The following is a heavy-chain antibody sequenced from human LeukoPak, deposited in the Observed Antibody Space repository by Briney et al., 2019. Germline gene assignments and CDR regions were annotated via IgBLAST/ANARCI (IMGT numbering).Heavy chain of an antibody. V-gene: IGHV4-59*01. CDR1: GCTISSYY. Sequence: SETLSLTCTVSGCTISSYYWSWIRQPPGKGLEWIGYIYYSGSTNYNPSLKSRVTISVDTSKNQFSLKLSSVTAADTADYYCARAPVVRGVFGWFDFWGQGVLVTVSS. CDR2: IYYSGST. D-gene: IGHD3-10*01. J-gene: IGHJ5*01. CDR3: ARAPVVRGVFGWFDF.